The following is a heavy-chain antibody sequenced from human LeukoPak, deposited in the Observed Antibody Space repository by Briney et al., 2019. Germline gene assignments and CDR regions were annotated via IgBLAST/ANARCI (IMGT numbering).Heavy chain of an antibody. D-gene: IGHD3-22*01. CDR2: IYPDDSDT. Sequence: GESLKISCKGSGYSFTSYWIGWVRQMPGKGLEWMGIIYPDDSDTRYSPSFQGQVTISADKSISTAYLQWSSLKASDTAMYYCARVGYYDSSGYYRANYFDYWGQGTLVTVSS. J-gene: IGHJ4*02. CDR3: ARVGYYDSSGYYRANYFDY. V-gene: IGHV5-51*01. CDR1: GYSFTSYW.